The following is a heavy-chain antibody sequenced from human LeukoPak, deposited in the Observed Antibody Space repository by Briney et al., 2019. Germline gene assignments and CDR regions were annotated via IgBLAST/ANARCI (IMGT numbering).Heavy chain of an antibody. CDR3: AKDWSYYSEYFHH. V-gene: IGHV3-30*18. Sequence: GGSLRLSCAASGFTFSSYGMHWVRQAPGKGLEWVAFISYDGSNKYYADSVKGRFTISRDNSKNTLTLRMNSLRAEDTAVYYCAKDWSYYSEYFHHWGQGTLVTVSS. D-gene: IGHD1-26*01. CDR1: GFTFSSYG. J-gene: IGHJ1*01. CDR2: ISYDGSNK.